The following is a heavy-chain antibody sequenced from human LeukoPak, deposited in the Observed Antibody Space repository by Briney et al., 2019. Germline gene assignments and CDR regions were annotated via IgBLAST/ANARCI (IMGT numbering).Heavy chain of an antibody. J-gene: IGHJ3*02. Sequence: SETLSLTCTASGSISSYYWSWIRQPPGKGLEWIGYIYTSGSTNYNPSLKSRVTISVDTSKNQFSLDLSSVTAADTAVYYCARQKCTSTSCLTKNAFDIWGQGTMVTVSS. CDR3: ARQKCTSTSCLTKNAFDI. D-gene: IGHD2-2*01. V-gene: IGHV4-4*09. CDR1: GSISSYY. CDR2: IYTSGST.